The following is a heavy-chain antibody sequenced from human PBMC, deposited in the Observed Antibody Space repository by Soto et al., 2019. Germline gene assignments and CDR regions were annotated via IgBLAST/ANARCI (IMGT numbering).Heavy chain of an antibody. Sequence: EVQLVQSGAEVKKPGESLRISCKGSGYSFTSYWISWVRQMPGKGLEWMGRIDSSDSYTNYSPSFQGHVTISADKSISTAYLQWSSLKASDTAMYYCARHVTYYYDSSGYYYGPPYDYWGQGTLVTVSS. CDR2: IDSSDSYT. CDR3: ARHVTYYYDSSGYYYGPPYDY. V-gene: IGHV5-10-1*03. CDR1: GYSFTSYW. D-gene: IGHD3-22*01. J-gene: IGHJ4*02.